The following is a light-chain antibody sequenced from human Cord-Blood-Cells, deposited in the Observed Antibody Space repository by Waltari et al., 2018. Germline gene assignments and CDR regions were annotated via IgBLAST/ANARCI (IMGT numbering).Light chain of an antibody. V-gene: IGLV2-11*01. CDR1: SNDVGGYNY. J-gene: IGLJ2*01. CDR2: DVS. CDR3: CSYAGSYTFVV. Sequence: QSALTRPPSLSGSPGPSVTISCTGTSNDVGGYNYVSWYQQHPGKAPKLMIYDVSKRPPGVPDRFSGSKSGNTASLTISGLQAEDEADYYCCSYAGSYTFVVFGGGTKLTVL.